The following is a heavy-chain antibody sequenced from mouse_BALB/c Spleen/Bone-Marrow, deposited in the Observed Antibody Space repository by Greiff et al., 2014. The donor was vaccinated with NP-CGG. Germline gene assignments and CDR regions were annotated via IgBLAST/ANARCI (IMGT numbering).Heavy chain of an antibody. J-gene: IGHJ2*01. D-gene: IGHD2-1*01. CDR3: AFGNYDFDY. V-gene: IGHV1-80*01. CDR1: GYAFSSYW. CDR2: IYPGDGDT. Sequence: QVQLQQSGAELVRPGSSVKISCKASGYAFSSYWMNWVKQRPGQGLEWIRQIYPGDGDTNYSGKFKGKATLTADESSSTAYMQLSSLTSEDSAVYFCAFGNYDFDYWGQGTTLTVSS.